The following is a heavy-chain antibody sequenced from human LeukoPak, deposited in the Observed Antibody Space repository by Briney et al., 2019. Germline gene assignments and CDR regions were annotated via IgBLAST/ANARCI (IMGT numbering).Heavy chain of an antibody. J-gene: IGHJ3*02. D-gene: IGHD2-2*02. CDR2: IRYDGSNK. CDR3: AKDIRDAFDI. Sequence: PGGSLRLSCAASGFTFSGYGMHWVRQAPGKGLEWVAFIRYDGSNKYYADSVKGRFTISRDNSKNTLYLQMNSLRAEDTAVYYCAKDIRDAFDIWGQGTMVTVSS. CDR1: GFTFSGYG. V-gene: IGHV3-30*02.